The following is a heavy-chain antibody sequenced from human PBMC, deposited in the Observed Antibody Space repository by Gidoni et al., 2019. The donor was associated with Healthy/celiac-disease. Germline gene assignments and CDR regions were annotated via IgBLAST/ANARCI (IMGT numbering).Heavy chain of an antibody. D-gene: IGHD3-22*01. J-gene: IGHJ4*02. Sequence: EVQLLESGGGLVQPGGSLRRYCAASGFSFSSDAMSWVRQAPGKGLGWVSAFSGSGGSTYYADSVKGRFTLSRDNSKNTLYLQMNSLRAEDTAVYYCAKDSRYYDSSGYHGGFFDYWGQGTLVTVSS. CDR3: AKDSRYYDSSGYHGGFFDY. CDR1: GFSFSSDA. V-gene: IGHV3-23*01. CDR2: FSGSGGST.